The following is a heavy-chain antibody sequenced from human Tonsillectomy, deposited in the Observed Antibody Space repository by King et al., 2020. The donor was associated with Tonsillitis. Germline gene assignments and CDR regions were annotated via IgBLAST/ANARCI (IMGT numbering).Heavy chain of an antibody. J-gene: IGHJ3*02. Sequence: EQLVESGGGLVQPGRSLRLSCAASGFTFDDYAMHWVRQAPGKGLEWVSGISWNSGSIGYADSVKGRFTISRDNAKTSLYLQMNSLRADDTALYYCSKGEEFDFWMGAFDIWGQGTVVTVSS. CDR2: ISWNSGSI. D-gene: IGHD3-3*01. CDR3: SKGEEFDFWMGAFDI. CDR1: GFTFDDYA. V-gene: IGHV3-9*01.